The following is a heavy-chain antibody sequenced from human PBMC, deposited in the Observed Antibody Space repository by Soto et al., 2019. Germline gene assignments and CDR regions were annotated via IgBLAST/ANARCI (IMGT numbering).Heavy chain of an antibody. CDR3: SRESSSWYHQPYYGMDV. CDR1: GGSISSSSYY. D-gene: IGHD6-13*01. V-gene: IGHV4-39*02. J-gene: IGHJ6*02. Sequence: PSETLSLTCTVSGGSISSSSYYWGWIRQPPGKGLEWIGSIYYSGSTYYNPSLKSRVTISVDTSKNQFSLKLSSVTAADTAVYYCSRESSSWYHQPYYGMDVWGQGTTVTVSS. CDR2: IYYSGST.